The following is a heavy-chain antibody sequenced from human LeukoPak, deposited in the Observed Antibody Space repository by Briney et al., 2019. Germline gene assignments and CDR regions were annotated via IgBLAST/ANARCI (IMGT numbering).Heavy chain of an antibody. J-gene: IGHJ4*02. CDR2: ISAYNGNT. V-gene: IGHV1-18*01. Sequence: ASVKVSCKASGYTFSSNGISWVRQAPGQGLEWMGWISAYNGNTNYAQKLQGRVTMTTDTSTTTAYMELRSLKSDDTAVYYCARVKLGASSQDYWGQGTLVTVSS. CDR3: ARVKLGASSQDY. CDR1: GYTFSSNG. D-gene: IGHD1-26*01.